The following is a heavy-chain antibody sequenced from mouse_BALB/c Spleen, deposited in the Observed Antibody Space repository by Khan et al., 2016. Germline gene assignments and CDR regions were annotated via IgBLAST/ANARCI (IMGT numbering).Heavy chain of an antibody. J-gene: IGHJ4*01. Sequence: QVQLKQSGAELVRPGTSVKVSCKASGYAFTNYLIEWVKQRPGQGLEWIGVINPGSGGTNYNEKFKGKATLTADKSSSTACMQLSSLTSDDSAVYFCARYDGNYYAMDYWGQGTSVTVSS. CDR2: INPGSGGT. V-gene: IGHV1-54*01. CDR1: GYAFTNYL. D-gene: IGHD2-3*01. CDR3: ARYDGNYYAMDY.